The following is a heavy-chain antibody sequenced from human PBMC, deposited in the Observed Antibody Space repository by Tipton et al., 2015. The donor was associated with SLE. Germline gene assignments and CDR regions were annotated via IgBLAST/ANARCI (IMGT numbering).Heavy chain of an antibody. CDR1: GGSFSGYY. CDR3: ARGRYSGSAY. CDR2: INHSGST. D-gene: IGHD5-12*01. J-gene: IGHJ4*02. V-gene: IGHV4-34*01. Sequence: TLSFTCAVYGGSFSGYYWSWIRQPPGKGLEWIGEINHSGSTNYNPSLKSRVTISVGTSKNQFSLKLSSVTTADTAVYYCARGRYSGSAYWGQGTLVTVSS.